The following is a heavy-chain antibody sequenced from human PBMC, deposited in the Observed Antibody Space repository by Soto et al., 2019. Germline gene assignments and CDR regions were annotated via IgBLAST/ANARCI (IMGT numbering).Heavy chain of an antibody. Sequence: PEGSLRLSCAASGFTFSSYAMSWVRQAPGNGLEWVSSISGSGGSTYYSESVKGRFTISRDNSKNTLYLQMNSLRAEDTAVYYCAKGRVGAARRDAFDIWGQGTMVTVSS. CDR3: AKGRVGAARRDAFDI. J-gene: IGHJ3*02. D-gene: IGHD6-6*01. CDR1: GFTFSSYA. V-gene: IGHV3-23*01. CDR2: ISGSGGST.